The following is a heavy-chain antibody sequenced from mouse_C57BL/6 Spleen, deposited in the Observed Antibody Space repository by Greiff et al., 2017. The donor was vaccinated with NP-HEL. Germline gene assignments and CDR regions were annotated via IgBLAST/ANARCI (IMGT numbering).Heavy chain of an antibody. J-gene: IGHJ2*01. CDR3: ARAGHYYGSSEDYFDY. Sequence: EVQLQQSGPELVKPGASVKISCKASGYTFTDYYMNWVKQSHGKSLEWIGDINPNNGGTSYNQKFKGKATLTVDKSASTAYMELRSLTSEDSAVYYGARAGHYYGSSEDYFDYWGQGTTLTVSS. CDR2: INPNNGGT. CDR1: GYTFTDYY. D-gene: IGHD1-1*01. V-gene: IGHV1-26*01.